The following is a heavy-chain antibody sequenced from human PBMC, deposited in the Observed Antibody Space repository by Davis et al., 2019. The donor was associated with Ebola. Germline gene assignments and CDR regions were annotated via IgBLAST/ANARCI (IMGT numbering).Heavy chain of an antibody. CDR1: GFTFSADG. CDR3: AKETRRGVIWYGMDV. Sequence: PGGSLRLSCVASGFTFSADGMHWVRQAPGKGLEWMAVISNDGSNSLHADSVKGRFTISRDNSKSTLYLQMNSLRAEDTAVYYCAKETRRGVIWYGMDVWGQGTAVTVSS. V-gene: IGHV3-30*18. D-gene: IGHD3-10*01. CDR2: ISNDGSNS. J-gene: IGHJ6*02.